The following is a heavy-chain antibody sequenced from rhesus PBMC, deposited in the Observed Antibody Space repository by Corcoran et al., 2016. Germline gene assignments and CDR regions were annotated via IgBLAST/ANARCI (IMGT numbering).Heavy chain of an antibody. V-gene: IGHV4-92*01. CDR1: GGSVSSND. J-gene: IGHJ6*01. CDR2: ISGSRGSP. D-gene: IGHD3-34*01. Sequence: QVQLQESGPGLVKPSETLSLTCAVSGGSVSSNDWWSWIRQPPGKGLEWIGRISGSRGSPDSTPPLPSRVSISTDTSRNQLSLKVTSRTAADTAVYYCARGGFGNYGLNSWGQGVLVTVSS. CDR3: ARGGFGNYGLNS.